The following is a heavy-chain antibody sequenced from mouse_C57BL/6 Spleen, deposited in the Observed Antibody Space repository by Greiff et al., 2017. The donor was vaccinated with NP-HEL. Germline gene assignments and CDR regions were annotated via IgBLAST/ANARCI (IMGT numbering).Heavy chain of an antibody. CDR3: ARGDDERTWFAY. CDR2: IDPSDSYT. Sequence: VQLQQPGAELVMPGASVKLSCKASGYTFTSYWMHWVKQRPGQGLEWIGEIDPSDSYTNYTQKFKGKSTLTVDKSSSTAYMQLSSLTSEDSAGYYCARGDDERTWFAYWGQGTLVTVSA. J-gene: IGHJ3*01. D-gene: IGHD2-12*01. V-gene: IGHV1-69*01. CDR1: GYTFTSYW.